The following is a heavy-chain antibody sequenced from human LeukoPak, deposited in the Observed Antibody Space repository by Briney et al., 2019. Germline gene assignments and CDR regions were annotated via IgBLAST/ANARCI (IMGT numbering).Heavy chain of an antibody. J-gene: IGHJ4*02. CDR3: AKDWSNSGWYFDY. CDR2: IRYDGSNK. V-gene: IGHV3-30*02. D-gene: IGHD6-19*01. CDR1: GFTFSSYG. Sequence: PGGSLRLSCAASGFTFSSYGMHWVRQAPGKGLEWVAFIRYDGSNKYYADPVKGRFTISRDNSKNTLYLQVNSLRAEDTAVYYCAKDWSNSGWYFDYWGQGTLVTVSS.